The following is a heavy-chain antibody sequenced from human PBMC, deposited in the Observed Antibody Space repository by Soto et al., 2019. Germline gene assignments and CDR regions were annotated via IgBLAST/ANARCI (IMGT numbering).Heavy chain of an antibody. CDR2: ISAYNGNT. Sequence: QVQLVQSGAEVKKPGASVKVSCKASGYTFTSYGISWVRQAPGQGLEWMGWISAYNGNTNYAQKLQGRLTMTTDTSTRTAYMELRSLRSDDTAVYYCARAPIVPAAMRSNWFDPWGQGTLVTVSS. D-gene: IGHD2-2*01. J-gene: IGHJ5*02. CDR3: ARAPIVPAAMRSNWFDP. CDR1: GYTFTSYG. V-gene: IGHV1-18*01.